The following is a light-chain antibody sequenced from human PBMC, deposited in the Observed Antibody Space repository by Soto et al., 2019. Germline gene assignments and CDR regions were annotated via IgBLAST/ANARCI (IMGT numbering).Light chain of an antibody. Sequence: DIPMTQSPSTLSASVGDRVPITCRASQSISSWLAWYQQKPGKAPKLLIYDASSLESGVPSMFSGSGSGTEFPLTISSPQPDDFATYYCQQYNSFPLTFGGGTKVEIK. J-gene: IGKJ4*01. CDR2: DAS. CDR1: QSISSW. V-gene: IGKV1-5*01. CDR3: QQYNSFPLT.